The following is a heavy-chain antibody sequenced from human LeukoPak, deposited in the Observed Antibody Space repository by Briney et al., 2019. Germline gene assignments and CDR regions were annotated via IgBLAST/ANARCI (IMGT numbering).Heavy chain of an antibody. CDR3: AGTPNWFDP. Sequence: SETLSLTCTVSGGSISSSSYYWSWIRQPPGKGLEWIGYIYTSGTTNYNPSLKSRVTMSVDTSKNQFSLKLSSVTAADTAVYYCAGTPNWFDPWGQGTLVTVSS. J-gene: IGHJ5*02. V-gene: IGHV4-61*05. CDR2: IYTSGTT. D-gene: IGHD2-15*01. CDR1: GGSISSSSYY.